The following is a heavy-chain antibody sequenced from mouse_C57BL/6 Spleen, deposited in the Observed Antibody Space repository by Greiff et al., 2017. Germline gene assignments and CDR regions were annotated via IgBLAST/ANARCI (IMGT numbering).Heavy chain of an antibody. Sequence: QVQLQQPGAELVKPGASVKMSCKASGYTFTSYWITWVKQRPGQGLEWIGDIYPGSGSTNYNEKFKSKATLTVDTSSSTAYMQLSSLTSEDSAVYYCARGIYYYGSSYNWGQGTTLTVSS. V-gene: IGHV1-55*01. D-gene: IGHD1-1*01. CDR2: IYPGSGST. J-gene: IGHJ2*01. CDR1: GYTFTSYW. CDR3: ARGIYYYGSSYN.